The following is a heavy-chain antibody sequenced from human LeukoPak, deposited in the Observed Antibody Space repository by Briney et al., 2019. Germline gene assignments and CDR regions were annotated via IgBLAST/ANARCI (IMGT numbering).Heavy chain of an antibody. CDR2: IKEDGSEK. Sequence: GGSLRLSCAASGFTFSNYWMSWVRQAPGKGLEWVANIKEDGSEKYYVDSVKGRFTISRDNARDSLYLQMNSLRAEDTAVYYCASGRQLGYWGQGTLVTVSS. V-gene: IGHV3-7*01. D-gene: IGHD6-13*01. CDR3: ASGRQLGY. J-gene: IGHJ4*02. CDR1: GFTFSNYW.